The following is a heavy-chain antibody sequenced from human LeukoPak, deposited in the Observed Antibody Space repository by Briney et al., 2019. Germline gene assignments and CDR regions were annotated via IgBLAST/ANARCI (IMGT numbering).Heavy chain of an antibody. CDR3: ARLSSASGLDY. D-gene: IGHD3-16*02. V-gene: IGHV3-23*01. Sequence: SGGSLRLSCAASGFTFSSYAMSWVRQAPGKGLEWVSAISGSGGSTYYADSVKGRFTISRDNAKNSLYLQMNSLRAEDTAVYYCARLSSASGLDYWGQGTLVTVSS. J-gene: IGHJ4*02. CDR1: GFTFSSYA. CDR2: ISGSGGST.